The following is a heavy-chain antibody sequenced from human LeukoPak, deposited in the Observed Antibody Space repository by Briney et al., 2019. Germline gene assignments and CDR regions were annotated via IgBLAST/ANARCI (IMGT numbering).Heavy chain of an antibody. CDR1: GYTFTSYG. V-gene: IGHV1-18*01. CDR2: ISAYNGNT. CDR3: ARDPVPAAIQGPDY. J-gene: IGHJ4*02. Sequence: ASVKVSCKASGYTFTSYGISWVRQAPGQGLEWMGWISAYNGNTNYAQKFQGRVTMTRDTSTSTVYMELSSLRSDDTAVYYCARDPVPAAIQGPDYWGQGTLVTVSS. D-gene: IGHD2-2*02.